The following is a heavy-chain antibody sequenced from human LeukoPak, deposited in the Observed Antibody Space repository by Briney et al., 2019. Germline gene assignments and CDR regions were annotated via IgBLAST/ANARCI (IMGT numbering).Heavy chain of an antibody. CDR2: MWYDGSNE. Sequence: GGSLRLSCAASGFTFSSYGMHWVRQAPGKGLEWVAIMWYDGSNEYYVDSVRGRFTISRDNSRNTLYLQMNSLRAEDTAVYYCARDRGTNGINDRGYFDYWGQGTLVTVSS. D-gene: IGHD1-1*01. V-gene: IGHV3-30*02. J-gene: IGHJ4*02. CDR1: GFTFSSYG. CDR3: ARDRGTNGINDRGYFDY.